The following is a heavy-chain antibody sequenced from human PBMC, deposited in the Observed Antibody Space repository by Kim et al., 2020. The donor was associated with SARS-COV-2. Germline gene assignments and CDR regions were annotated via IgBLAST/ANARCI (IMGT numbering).Heavy chain of an antibody. CDR2: ISSSSSYI. D-gene: IGHD3-22*01. CDR1: GFTFSSYS. J-gene: IGHJ4*02. V-gene: IGHV3-21*01. Sequence: GGSLRLSCAASGFTFSSYSMNWVRQAPGKGLEWVSSISSSSSYIYYADSVKGRFTISRDNAKNSLYLQMNSLRAEDTAVYYCARVGVVGGHYDYWGQGTLVTVSS. CDR3: ARVGVVGGHYDY.